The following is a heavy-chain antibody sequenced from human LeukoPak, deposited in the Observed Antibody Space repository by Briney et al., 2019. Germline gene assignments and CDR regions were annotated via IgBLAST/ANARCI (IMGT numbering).Heavy chain of an antibody. CDR1: GFTFSSYS. Sequence: GGSLRLSCAASGFTFSSYSMNWVRQAPGKGLEWVSYISSSGSTIYYADSVKGRFTISRDNAKNSLYLQMNSLRAEDTAVYYCARDSEGSGWFDYWGQGTLVTVSS. V-gene: IGHV3-48*04. CDR3: ARDSEGSGWFDY. J-gene: IGHJ4*02. D-gene: IGHD6-19*01. CDR2: ISSSGSTI.